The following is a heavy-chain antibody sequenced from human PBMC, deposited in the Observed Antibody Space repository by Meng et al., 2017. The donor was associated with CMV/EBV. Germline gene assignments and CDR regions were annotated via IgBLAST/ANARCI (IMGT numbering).Heavy chain of an antibody. CDR3: ARSSYYDSSGYYYLGGMDV. V-gene: IGHV4-59*01. CDR1: GGSISSYY. Sequence: SETLSLTCTVSGGSISSYYWSWIRQPPGKGLEWIGYIYYSGSTNYNPSLKSRVTISVDTSKNQFSLKLSSVTAADTAVYYCARSSYYDSSGYYYLGGMDVWAKGPRSPSP. J-gene: IGHJ6*02. CDR2: IYYSGST. D-gene: IGHD3-22*01.